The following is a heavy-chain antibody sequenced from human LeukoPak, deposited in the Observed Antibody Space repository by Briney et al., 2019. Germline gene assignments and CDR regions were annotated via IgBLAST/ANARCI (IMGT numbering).Heavy chain of an antibody. J-gene: IGHJ3*02. CDR1: GFTFDSYA. V-gene: IGHV3-23*01. Sequence: GGSLRLSCAASGFTFDSYAMNWVRQAPGKGLEWVAAISGSGFNTYYADSVKGRFTISRDNSKNTLSLQMDSRRAEDTALYYCAKDDILTGLNAFDIWGQGTMVTVSS. CDR3: AKDDILTGLNAFDI. D-gene: IGHD3-9*01. CDR2: ISGSGFNT.